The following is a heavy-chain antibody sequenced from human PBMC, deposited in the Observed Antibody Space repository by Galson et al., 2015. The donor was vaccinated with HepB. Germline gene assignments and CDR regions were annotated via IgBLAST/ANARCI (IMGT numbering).Heavy chain of an antibody. CDR1: GYSFTSYW. V-gene: IGHV5-51*01. CDR2: IYPGDSDT. Sequence: QSGAEVKKPGESLKISCKGSGYSFTSYWIGWVRQMPGKGLEWMGIIYPGDSDTRYSPSFQGQVTISADKSISTAYLQWSSLKASDTAMYYCARPPAHYYDSSGYYDAFDIWGQGTMVTVSS. J-gene: IGHJ3*02. CDR3: ARPPAHYYDSSGYYDAFDI. D-gene: IGHD3-22*01.